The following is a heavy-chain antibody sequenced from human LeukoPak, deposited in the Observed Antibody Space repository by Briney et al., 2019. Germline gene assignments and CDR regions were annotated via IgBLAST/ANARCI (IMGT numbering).Heavy chain of an antibody. CDR2: INPNSGGT. Sequence: AASVKVSCKASGYTFTGYYMHWVRQAPGQGLEWMGWINPNSGGTNYAQKFQGRVTMTRDTSISTAYMELSRLRSDDTAVYYCARDPVRGYSYGYSPIMITFGGVIADYGMDVWGQGTTVTVSS. J-gene: IGHJ6*02. V-gene: IGHV1-2*02. D-gene: IGHD3-16*02. CDR3: ARDPVRGYSYGYSPIMITFGGVIADYGMDV. CDR1: GYTFTGYY.